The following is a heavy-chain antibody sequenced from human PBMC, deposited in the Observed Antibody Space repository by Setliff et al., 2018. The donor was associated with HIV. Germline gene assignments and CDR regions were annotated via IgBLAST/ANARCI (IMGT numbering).Heavy chain of an antibody. J-gene: IGHJ4*02. D-gene: IGHD5-18*01. Sequence: SETLSLTCTVSGGSISSTIYYWGWIRQPPGKGLEWIGSIYYSGDTNYNPSLKSRVTISIDTSKNQFSLRVNSVTAADTALYSCARHGGGYSYGSFDFWSQGTLVTVSS. V-gene: IGHV4-39*01. CDR2: IYYSGDT. CDR3: ARHGGGYSYGSFDF. CDR1: GGSISSTIYY.